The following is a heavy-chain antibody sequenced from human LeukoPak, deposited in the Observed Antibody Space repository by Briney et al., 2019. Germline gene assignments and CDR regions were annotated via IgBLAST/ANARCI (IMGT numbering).Heavy chain of an antibody. Sequence: GGSLRLSCAASGFTFSSYSMNWVRQAPGKGLEWVSYISSSSSTIYYADSVKGRFTISRDNAKNSLYLQMNSLRAEDTAVYYCARGGQVGAIDWFDPWGQGTLVIVSS. V-gene: IGHV3-48*01. CDR3: ARGGQVGAIDWFDP. CDR2: ISSSSSTI. J-gene: IGHJ5*02. CDR1: GFTFSSYS. D-gene: IGHD1-26*01.